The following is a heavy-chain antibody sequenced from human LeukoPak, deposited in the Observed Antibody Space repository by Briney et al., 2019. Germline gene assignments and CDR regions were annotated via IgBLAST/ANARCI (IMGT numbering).Heavy chain of an antibody. CDR1: GYTFTSYD. CDR3: ARDLTVIAVAGEGY. J-gene: IGHJ4*02. V-gene: IGHV1-8*01. D-gene: IGHD6-19*01. Sequence: GASVKVSCKASGYTFTSYDINWVRQATGQGLEWMGWVNPNSGNTGYAQKFQGRVTMTRNTSISTAYMELSSLRSEDTAVYYCARDLTVIAVAGEGYWGQGTLVTVSS. CDR2: VNPNSGNT.